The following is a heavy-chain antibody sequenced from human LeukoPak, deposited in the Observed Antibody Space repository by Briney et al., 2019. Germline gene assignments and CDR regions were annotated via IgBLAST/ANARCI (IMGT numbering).Heavy chain of an antibody. CDR2: ISSSSSYI. CDR1: GFTFSSYS. Sequence: PGGSLRLSCAASGFTFSSYSMNWVRQAPGKGLEWVSSISSSSSYIYYADSVKGRFTIPRDNAKNSLYLQMNSLRAEDTAVYYCARDLTAIGTGFDYWGQGTLVTVSS. D-gene: IGHD2-2*02. V-gene: IGHV3-21*01. J-gene: IGHJ4*02. CDR3: ARDLTAIGTGFDY.